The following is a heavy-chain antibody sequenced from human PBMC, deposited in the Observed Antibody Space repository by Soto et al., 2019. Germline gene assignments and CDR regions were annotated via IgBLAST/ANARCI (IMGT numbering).Heavy chain of an antibody. CDR2: IYSDGHT. J-gene: IGHJ4*02. Sequence: EVQLVESGGALVQPGGSLRLSCAASGFTVSISYMTWVRQVPGKGLEWVSIIYSDGHTYYTDSVKGRFAISRDNSKNTLYLQMSSLRAEDTAVYYCAKRKYCPSTTFFDYWGQGTLVTVSA. V-gene: IGHV3-66*01. CDR3: AKRKYCPSTTFFDY. D-gene: IGHD2-2*01. CDR1: GFTVSISY.